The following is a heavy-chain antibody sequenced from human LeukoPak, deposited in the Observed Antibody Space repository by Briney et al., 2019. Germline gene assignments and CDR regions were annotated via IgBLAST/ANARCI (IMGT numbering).Heavy chain of an antibody. V-gene: IGHV4-59*11. Sequence: TSETLSLTCTVSGGSIGSHYWSWIRQPPGKGLEWIGYIYYSGSTNYNPSLKSRVTISVDTSKNQFSLKLSSVTAADTAVYYCARGRFDPWGQGTMVTVSS. CDR1: GGSIGSHY. CDR2: IYYSGST. CDR3: ARGRFDP. J-gene: IGHJ5*02.